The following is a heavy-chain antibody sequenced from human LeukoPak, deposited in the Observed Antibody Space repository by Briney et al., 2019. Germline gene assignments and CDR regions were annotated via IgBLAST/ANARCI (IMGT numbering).Heavy chain of an antibody. V-gene: IGHV1-18*01. D-gene: IGHD3-10*01. CDR1: GYTFTSYG. Sequence: ASVKVSCKASGYTFTSYGISWVRQAPGQGLEWMGWISAYNGNTNYAQKLQGRVTMTTDTSTSTAYMELRSLRSDDTAVYYCARPRYYYGSGSPYYFDYWGQGTLVTASS. J-gene: IGHJ4*02. CDR2: ISAYNGNT. CDR3: ARPRYYYGSGSPYYFDY.